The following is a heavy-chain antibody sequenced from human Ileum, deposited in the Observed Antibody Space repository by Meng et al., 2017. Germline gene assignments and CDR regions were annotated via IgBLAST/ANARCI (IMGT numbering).Heavy chain of an antibody. V-gene: IGHV3-74*01. CDR2: INPDGSDP. J-gene: IGHJ1*01. CDR3: TNDRLNH. D-gene: IGHD1-1*01. Sequence: EVQLVESGRGLAPPGGSLRLSCAASGFTFTDHWMHWVRQGPGKGPVWVSRINPDGSDPTYADSVKGRFTISRDNAKNTVYLQMNSLRAEDTALYYCTNDRLNHWGQGALVTVSS. CDR1: GFTFTDHW.